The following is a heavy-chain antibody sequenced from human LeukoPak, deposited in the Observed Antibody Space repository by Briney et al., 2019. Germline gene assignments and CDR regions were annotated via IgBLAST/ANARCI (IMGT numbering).Heavy chain of an antibody. V-gene: IGHV1-2*02. Sequence: EASVKVSCKASGYTFTGYYMHWVRQAPGQGLEWMGWINPNSGGTNYAQKFQGRVTMTRDTSISTAYMELSRLRSDDTAVYYCARDWSRRGYFDYWGQGTLVTVSS. D-gene: IGHD1-1*01. J-gene: IGHJ4*02. CDR3: ARDWSRRGYFDY. CDR2: INPNSGGT. CDR1: GYTFTGYY.